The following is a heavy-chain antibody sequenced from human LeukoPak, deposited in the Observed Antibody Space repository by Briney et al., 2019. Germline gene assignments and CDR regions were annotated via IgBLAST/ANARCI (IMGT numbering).Heavy chain of an antibody. CDR1: GGSFSGYY. CDR2: INHSGST. V-gene: IGHV4-34*01. CDR3: ASPWDF. J-gene: IGHJ4*02. Sequence: PSETLSLTGAVYGGSFSGYYWGWIRQPPGKGLEWIGEINHSGSTNYNPSLKSRVTISGDTSKNQFSLKLSSVTAADTAVYYCASPWDFWGQGTLVTVSS.